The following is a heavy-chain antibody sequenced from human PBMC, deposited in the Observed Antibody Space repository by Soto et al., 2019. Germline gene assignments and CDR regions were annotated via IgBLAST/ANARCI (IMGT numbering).Heavy chain of an antibody. D-gene: IGHD2-21*01. CDR1: GYTLTELS. V-gene: IGHV1-24*01. CDR3: ATGDIVVRGEGGMDV. J-gene: IGHJ6*02. Sequence: QVQLVQSGAEVKKPGASVKVSCKVSGYTLTELSMHWVRQAPGKGLEWMGGFDPEDGETIYAQKFQGRVTMTDDTPTDTAYMELSSLRSEDTAVYYCATGDIVVRGEGGMDVWGQGTTVTVSS. CDR2: FDPEDGET.